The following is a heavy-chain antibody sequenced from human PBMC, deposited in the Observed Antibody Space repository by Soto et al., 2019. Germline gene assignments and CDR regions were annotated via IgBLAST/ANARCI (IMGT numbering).Heavy chain of an antibody. CDR1: GFTFSSYA. D-gene: IGHD2-15*01. Sequence: EVQLLESGGGLVQPGGSLRLSCAASGFTFSSYAMSVVCQASGNGLEWVSDISGSGGSTYSADSVKGRFTISRDNSKNTLYLQMNSLRAEDTAVYYCAKESVHCSGGSCHVWFDPWGQGTLVTVSS. CDR3: AKESVHCSGGSCHVWFDP. V-gene: IGHV3-23*01. CDR2: ISGSGGST. J-gene: IGHJ5*02.